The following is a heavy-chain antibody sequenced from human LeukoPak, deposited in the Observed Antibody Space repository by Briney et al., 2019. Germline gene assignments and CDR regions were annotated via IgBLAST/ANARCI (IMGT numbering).Heavy chain of an antibody. CDR3: ARVLGGYSGYDAIDY. Sequence: SETLSLTCTVSGYSISSGYYWGWIRQPPGKGLEWIGSIYHSGSTYYNPSLKSRVTISVDTSKNQFSLKLSSVTAADTAVYYCARVLGGYSGYDAIDYWGQGTLVTVSS. D-gene: IGHD5-12*01. J-gene: IGHJ4*02. CDR2: IYHSGST. CDR1: GYSISSGYY. V-gene: IGHV4-38-2*02.